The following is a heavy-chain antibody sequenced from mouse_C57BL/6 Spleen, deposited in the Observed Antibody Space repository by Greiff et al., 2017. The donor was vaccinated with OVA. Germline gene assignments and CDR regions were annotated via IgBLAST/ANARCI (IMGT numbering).Heavy chain of an antibody. CDR3: ARDQGWLLLY. CDR1: GYSITSGYY. V-gene: IGHV3-6*01. CDR2: ISYDGSN. Sequence: ESGPGLVKPSQSLSLTCSVTGYSITSGYYWNWIRQFPGNKLEWMGYISYDGSNNYNPSLKNRISITRDTSKNQFFLKLNSVTTEDTATYYCARDQGWLLLYWGQGTTLTVSS. J-gene: IGHJ2*01. D-gene: IGHD2-3*01.